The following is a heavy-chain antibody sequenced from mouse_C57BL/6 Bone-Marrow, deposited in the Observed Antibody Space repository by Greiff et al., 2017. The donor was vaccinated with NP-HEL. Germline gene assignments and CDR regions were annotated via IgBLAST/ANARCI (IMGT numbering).Heavy chain of an antibody. J-gene: IGHJ2*01. D-gene: IGHD1-1*01. CDR2: IDPANGNT. Sequence: VQLQQPVAELVRPGASVKLSCTASGFNIKNTYMHWVKQRPEQGLEWIGRIDPANGNTKYAPKFQGKATITADTSSNTAYLQLSSLTSEDTAIYYCAREPLIATLVATGDYFDYWGQGTTLTVSS. V-gene: IGHV14-3*01. CDR1: GFNIKNTY. CDR3: AREPLIATLVATGDYFDY.